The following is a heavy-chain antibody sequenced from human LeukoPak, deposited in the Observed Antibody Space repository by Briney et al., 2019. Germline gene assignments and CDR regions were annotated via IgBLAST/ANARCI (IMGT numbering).Heavy chain of an antibody. CDR3: AKGGARLHSYYFDY. CDR2: ISGSGGSP. J-gene: IGHJ4*02. D-gene: IGHD1-26*01. CDR1: GFTFNTYA. Sequence: PGGSLRLSCAASGFTFNTYAMSWVRQAPGKGLEWVSGISGSGGSPYYADSVKGRFTLSRDNSKNTLYLQMNSLRAEDTAVFYCAKGGARLHSYYFDYWGQGTLVTVSS. V-gene: IGHV3-23*01.